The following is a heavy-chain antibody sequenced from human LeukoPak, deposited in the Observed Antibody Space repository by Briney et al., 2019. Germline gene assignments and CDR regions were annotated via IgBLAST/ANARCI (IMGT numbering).Heavy chain of an antibody. J-gene: IGHJ4*02. CDR3: ARGEYSSGWPFDY. V-gene: IGHV4-30-4*08. CDR2: IYYSGST. CDR1: GGSISSGDYY. Sequence: SQTLSLTCTVSGGSISSGDYYWSWIRQPPGKALEWIGYIYYSGSTYYNPSLKSRVTILVDTSKNQFYLHLSSVTAADTAVYYCARGEYSSGWPFDYWGQGTLVTVSS. D-gene: IGHD6-19*01.